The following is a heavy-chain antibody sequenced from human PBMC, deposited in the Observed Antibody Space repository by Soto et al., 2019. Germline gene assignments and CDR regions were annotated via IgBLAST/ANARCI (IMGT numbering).Heavy chain of an antibody. V-gene: IGHV3-48*02. Sequence: EVQLVESGGGLVQPGGSLRLSCAASGFTFSRYRMNWVRQAPGKGLEWVAYIDSSSTSIYYADSVKGRFTISRDNAKSSLYLQMSSLRDEDTAVYYCARDPFSSSWNEGDSLGQGTLVTVSS. D-gene: IGHD6-13*01. CDR3: ARDPFSSSWNEGDS. CDR2: IDSSSTSI. J-gene: IGHJ4*02. CDR1: GFTFSRYR.